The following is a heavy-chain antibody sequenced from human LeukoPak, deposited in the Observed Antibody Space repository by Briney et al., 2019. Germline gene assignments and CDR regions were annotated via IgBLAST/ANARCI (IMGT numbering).Heavy chain of an antibody. Sequence: SETLSLTCTVSGASTSSAGYFWGWIRQPPGKGLEWIGTIYYSGRPYFNPSLNSRVTISVDASKNQFSLKLNSVTAADTAVYYCAVAGARYSDTGGLYAFDFWGRGTMVTVSS. J-gene: IGHJ3*01. D-gene: IGHD2-8*02. CDR3: AVAGARYSDTGGLYAFDF. V-gene: IGHV4-39*01. CDR1: GASTSSAGYF. CDR2: IYYSGRP.